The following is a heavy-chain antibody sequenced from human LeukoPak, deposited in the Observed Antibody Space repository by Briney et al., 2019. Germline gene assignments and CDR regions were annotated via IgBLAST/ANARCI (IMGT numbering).Heavy chain of an antibody. Sequence: SGGSLRLSCAASGFTFSSYSMNWVRQAPGKGLEWVSSISSSSSYIYYADSVKGRFTISRDNAKNSLYLQMNSLRAEDTAVYYCARDDSPYYYDSSGYLAPDYWGQGTLVTVSS. CDR2: ISSSSSYI. D-gene: IGHD3-22*01. CDR1: GFTFSSYS. CDR3: ARDDSPYYYDSSGYLAPDY. J-gene: IGHJ4*02. V-gene: IGHV3-21*01.